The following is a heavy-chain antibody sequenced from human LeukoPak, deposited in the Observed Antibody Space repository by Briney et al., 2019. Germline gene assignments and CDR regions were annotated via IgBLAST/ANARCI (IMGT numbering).Heavy chain of an antibody. Sequence: GSSVKVSCKASGGTFSSYAISWVRQAPGQGLEWMGGIIPIFGTANYAQKFQGRVTITTDESTSTAYMELSSLRSEDTAVYYCASSGYDILTGYYRKGFDPWGQGTLVTVSS. D-gene: IGHD3-9*01. CDR2: IIPIFGTA. V-gene: IGHV1-69*05. J-gene: IGHJ5*02. CDR1: GGTFSSYA. CDR3: ASSGYDILTGYYRKGFDP.